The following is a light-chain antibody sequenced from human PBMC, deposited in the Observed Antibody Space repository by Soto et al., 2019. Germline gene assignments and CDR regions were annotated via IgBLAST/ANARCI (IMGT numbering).Light chain of an antibody. V-gene: IGKV1-39*01. J-gene: IGKJ2*01. CDR2: AAS. Sequence: DIQMTQSPSSLSASVGDRVTITCRAGQSISRFLNWYQQKPGKAPELLVYAASTLQSGVPSRFSGSGSGTDFTLTISSLQPEDFATYYCQQSSSTPPYTFGQGTKVEIK. CDR3: QQSSSTPPYT. CDR1: QSISRF.